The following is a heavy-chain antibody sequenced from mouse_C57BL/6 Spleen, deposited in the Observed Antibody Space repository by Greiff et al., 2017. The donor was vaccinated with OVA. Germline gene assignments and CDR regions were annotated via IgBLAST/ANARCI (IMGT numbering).Heavy chain of an antibody. CDR3: TGGDWEAYYAMDY. J-gene: IGHJ4*01. CDR2: IRLKSDNYAT. V-gene: IGHV6-3*01. D-gene: IGHD4-1*01. Sequence: EVKVEESGGGLVQPGGSMKLSCVASGFTFSNYWMNWVRQSPEKGLEWVAQIRLKSDNYATHYAESVKGRFTISRDDSKSSVYLQMNNLRAEDTGIYYCTGGDWEAYYAMDYWGQGTSVTVSS. CDR1: GFTFSNYW.